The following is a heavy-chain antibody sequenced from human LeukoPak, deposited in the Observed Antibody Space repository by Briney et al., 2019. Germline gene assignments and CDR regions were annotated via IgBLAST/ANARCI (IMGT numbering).Heavy chain of an antibody. D-gene: IGHD2-15*01. CDR1: GGSISSGGYS. CDR2: IYHSGST. J-gene: IGHJ6*02. V-gene: IGHV4-30-2*01. Sequence: SQTLSLTCAVSGGSISSGGYSWSWIRQPPGKGLEWIGYIYHSGSTYYNPSLKSRVTISVDRSKNQFSLKLSPVTAADTAVYYCARANCSGGSCYSGYYYYGMDVWGQGTTVTVSS. CDR3: ARANCSGGSCYSGYYYYGMDV.